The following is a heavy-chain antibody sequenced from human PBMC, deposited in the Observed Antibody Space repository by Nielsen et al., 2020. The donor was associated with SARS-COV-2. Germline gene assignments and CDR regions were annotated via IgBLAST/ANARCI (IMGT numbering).Heavy chain of an antibody. V-gene: IGHV2-70*04. CDR2: IDWDDDK. CDR1: GFSLSTSGMR. CDR3: ARTYCSGGSCYGEAFDI. J-gene: IGHJ3*02. D-gene: IGHD2-15*01. Sequence: SGPMLVKPTQTLTLTCTFSGFSLSTSGMRVSWIRQPPGKALEWLARIDWDDDKFYSTSLKTRLTISKDTSKNQVVLTMTNMDPVDTATYYCARTYCSGGSCYGEAFDIWGQGTMVTVSS.